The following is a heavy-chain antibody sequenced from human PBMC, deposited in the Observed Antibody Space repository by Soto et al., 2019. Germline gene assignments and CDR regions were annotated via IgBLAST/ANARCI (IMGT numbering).Heavy chain of an antibody. Sequence: ASVKVSCKASGYTFTSYGISWVRQAPGQGLEWMGWISAYNGNTNYAQKLQGRVTMTTDTSTSAAYMELRSLRSDDTAVYYRARKSYRVTVRPDDALDIWGQGTMVTVSS. J-gene: IGHJ3*02. CDR3: ARKSYRVTVRPDDALDI. CDR1: GYTFTSYG. CDR2: ISAYNGNT. V-gene: IGHV1-18*01. D-gene: IGHD3-16*02.